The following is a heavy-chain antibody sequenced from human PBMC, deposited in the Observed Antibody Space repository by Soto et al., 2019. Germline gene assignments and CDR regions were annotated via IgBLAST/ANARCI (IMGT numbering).Heavy chain of an antibody. CDR2: ISYDGSNK. CDR1: GFTFSNYA. V-gene: IGHV3-30-3*01. J-gene: IGHJ6*01. Sequence: GGSVRLSCAASGFTFSNYAMHWVLQAPGKGLEWVAVISYDGSNKYYADSVKGRFTISRDNSKNTLYLQMNSLRAEDTAVYYCARAPGGMDVWGQGTTVTVSS. CDR3: ARAPGGMDV.